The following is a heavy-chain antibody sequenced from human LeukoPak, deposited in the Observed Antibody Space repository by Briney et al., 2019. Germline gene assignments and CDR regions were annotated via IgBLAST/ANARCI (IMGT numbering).Heavy chain of an antibody. CDR1: GGSTSRNY. CDR3: VRGRYSSGWFKDKNWFDP. CDR2: TYSTGPT. D-gene: IGHD6-19*01. Sequence: PSETLSLTCIVSGGSTSRNYWSWIRQSPRKGLEWIGNTYSTGPTNYNPSLKSRVTISMDTSKNQFSLKLSSVTAADTAVYYCVRGRYSSGWFKDKNWFDPWGQGIPVTVSS. V-gene: IGHV4-59*12. J-gene: IGHJ5*02.